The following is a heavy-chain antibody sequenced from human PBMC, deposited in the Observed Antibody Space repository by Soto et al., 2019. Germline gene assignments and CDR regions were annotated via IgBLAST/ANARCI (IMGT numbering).Heavy chain of an antibody. V-gene: IGHV1-46*01. D-gene: IGHD1-26*01. J-gene: IGHJ6*02. Sequence: QVQLVQSGAEVKKPGASVKVSCKASGYTFTSYYMHWVRQAPGQGLEWMGIINPSGGSTSYAQKFHGRVTMTRDTSTSTVYMELSSLRSEDTAVYYCARFRREPATYYYGMDVWGQGTTVTVSS. CDR2: INPSGGST. CDR3: ARFRREPATYYYGMDV. CDR1: GYTFTSYY.